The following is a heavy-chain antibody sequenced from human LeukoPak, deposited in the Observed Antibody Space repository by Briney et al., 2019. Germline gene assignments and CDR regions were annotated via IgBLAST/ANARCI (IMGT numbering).Heavy chain of an antibody. CDR1: GYTFTGYY. J-gene: IGHJ5*02. CDR2: FDPEDGET. Sequence: GASVKVSCKPSGYTFTGYYMHWVRQAPGKGLEWMGGFDPEDGETIYAQKFQGRVTMTEDTSTDTAYMELSSLRSEDTAVYYCATDMSMVRGVIISSYNWFDPWGQGTLVTVSS. CDR3: ATDMSMVRGVIISSYNWFDP. D-gene: IGHD3-10*01. V-gene: IGHV1-24*01.